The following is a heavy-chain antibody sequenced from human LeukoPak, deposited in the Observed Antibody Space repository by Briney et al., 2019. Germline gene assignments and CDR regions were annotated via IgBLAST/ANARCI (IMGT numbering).Heavy chain of an antibody. CDR2: ISYDGSNK. V-gene: IGHV3-30-3*01. CDR3: ARALWGLRSTFDY. J-gene: IGHJ4*02. CDR1: GFTFSSYA. Sequence: GGSLRLSCAASGFTFSSYAMHWVRQAPGKGLEWVAVISYDGSNKYYADSVKGRFTISRDKSKNTLYLQMNSLRAEDTAVYYCARALWGLRSTFDYWGQGTLVTVSS. D-gene: IGHD5-12*01.